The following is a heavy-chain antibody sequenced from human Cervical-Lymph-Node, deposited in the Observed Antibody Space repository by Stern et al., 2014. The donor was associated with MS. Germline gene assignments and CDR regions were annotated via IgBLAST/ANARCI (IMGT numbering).Heavy chain of an antibody. CDR2: INPVHGAK. D-gene: IGHD4-17*01. CDR1: GYTFTAYY. J-gene: IGHJ6*02. V-gene: IGHV1-2*02. CDR3: ARTKTVPTYYGMDV. Sequence: VQLVQSGAEVKKPWASVTVSCKASGYTFTAYYLHWVRQAPGQGLEWMGWINPVHGAKNSPQKFQGGVTITRDTAISTAYMELSRLTSDETAVYYCARTKTVPTYYGMDVWGQGTTVTVSS.